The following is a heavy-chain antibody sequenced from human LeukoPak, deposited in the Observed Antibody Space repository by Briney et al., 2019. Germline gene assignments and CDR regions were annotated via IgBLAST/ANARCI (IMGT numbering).Heavy chain of an antibody. CDR1: GGSISSSSYY. Sequence: SETLSLTCAVSGGSISSSSYYWGWFRQPPGRGLEWIGSIYYSGSTYYNPSLESRVTISVDTSKKQVSLRLRSVAAADTAVYYCAKLTGDYSAFDVWGRGTMVTVSS. J-gene: IGHJ3*01. D-gene: IGHD2-21*02. CDR3: AKLTGDYSAFDV. CDR2: IYYSGST. V-gene: IGHV4-39*07.